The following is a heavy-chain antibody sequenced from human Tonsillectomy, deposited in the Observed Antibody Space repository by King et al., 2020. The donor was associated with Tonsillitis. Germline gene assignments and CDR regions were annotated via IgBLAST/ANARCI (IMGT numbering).Heavy chain of an antibody. Sequence: VQLQESGPGLVKPSQTLSLTCAVSGGSISSGGYSWSWIRQPPGKGLEWIGYIYYSGSTYYNPSLKSRVTISVDTSKNQFSLKLSSVTAADTAVYYCARAGGYCNGGSCYSIDYWGQGTLVTVSS. D-gene: IGHD2-15*01. CDR1: GGSISSGGYS. V-gene: IGHV4-30-4*07. J-gene: IGHJ4*02. CDR3: ARAGGYCNGGSCYSIDY. CDR2: IYYSGST.